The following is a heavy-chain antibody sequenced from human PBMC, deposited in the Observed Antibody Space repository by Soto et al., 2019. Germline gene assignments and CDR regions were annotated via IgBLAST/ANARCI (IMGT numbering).Heavy chain of an antibody. Sequence: PSETLSLTCTVSGGSISSYYWSWIRQPPGKGLEWIGYIYYSGSTNYNPSLKSRVTISVDTSKNQFSLKLSSVTAADTAVYYCARVGDSSGWYGWFDYWGQGTLVTVS. CDR3: ARVGDSSGWYGWFDY. D-gene: IGHD6-19*01. J-gene: IGHJ4*02. V-gene: IGHV4-59*01. CDR1: GGSISSYY. CDR2: IYYSGST.